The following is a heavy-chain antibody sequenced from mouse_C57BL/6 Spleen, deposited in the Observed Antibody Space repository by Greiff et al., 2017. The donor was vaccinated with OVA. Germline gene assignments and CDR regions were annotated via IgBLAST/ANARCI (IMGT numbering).Heavy chain of an antibody. CDR2: INPNNGGT. J-gene: IGHJ4*01. D-gene: IGHD2-1*01. CDR1: LSTFPYSY. CDR3: ARGDGNGYAMDY. V-gene: IGHV1-26*01. Sequence: LPPSCPSLFPPFASFPLSFQSSLSTFPYSYLPFFPPLPFPLLSLIGDINPNNGGTSYNQKFKGKATLTVDKSSSTAYMELRSLTSEDSAVYYCARGDGNGYAMDYWGQGTSVTVSS.